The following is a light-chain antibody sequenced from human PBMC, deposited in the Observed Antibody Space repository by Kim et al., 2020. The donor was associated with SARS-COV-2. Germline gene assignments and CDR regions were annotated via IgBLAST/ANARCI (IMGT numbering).Light chain of an antibody. CDR2: AAS. J-gene: IGKJ1*01. CDR3: QQSYSTPPT. CDR1: QSISSY. Sequence: ASVGDRVTITCRASQSISSYLNWYQQKPGKAPKLLIYAASSLERGVPSRCSGSGSWTDFTLTISRLQPEDFATYYCQQSYSTPPTFGQGTKVDIK. V-gene: IGKV1-39*01.